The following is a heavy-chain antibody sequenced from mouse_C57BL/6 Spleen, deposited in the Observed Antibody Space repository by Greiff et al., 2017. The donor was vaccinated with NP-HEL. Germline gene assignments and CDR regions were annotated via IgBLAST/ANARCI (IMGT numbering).Heavy chain of an antibody. CDR3: ARRGDYGDFDY. D-gene: IGHD2-4*01. Sequence: QVQLQQSGAELVRPGASVKLSCKASGYTFTDYYINWVKQRPGQGLEWIARIYPGSGNTYYNEKFKGKATLTAEKSSSTAYMQLSSLTSEDSAVYFCARRGDYGDFDYWGQGTTLTVSS. J-gene: IGHJ2*01. CDR2: IYPGSGNT. V-gene: IGHV1-76*01. CDR1: GYTFTDYY.